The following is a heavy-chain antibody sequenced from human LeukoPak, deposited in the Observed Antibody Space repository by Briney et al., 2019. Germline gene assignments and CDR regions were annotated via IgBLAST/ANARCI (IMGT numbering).Heavy chain of an antibody. J-gene: IGHJ2*01. V-gene: IGHV4-61*01. D-gene: IGHD3-10*01. CDR3: ARDLSLWGEGLYWYFDL. Sequence: KPSETLSLTCTVSGGSVSSGSYYWSWIRQPPGKGLEWIGYIYYSGSTNYNPSLKSRVTISVDTSKNQFSLKLSSVTAADTAVYYCARDLSLWGEGLYWYFDLWGRGTLVTVSS. CDR2: IYYSGST. CDR1: GGSVSSGSYY.